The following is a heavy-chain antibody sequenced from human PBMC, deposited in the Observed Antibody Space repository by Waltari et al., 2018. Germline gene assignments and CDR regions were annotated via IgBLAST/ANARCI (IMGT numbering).Heavy chain of an antibody. V-gene: IGHV4-59*08. D-gene: IGHD6-19*01. CDR2: VYYTGNT. CDR3: ARGMSSVWYGPFDY. Sequence: QVQLQASGPGLVQPSETLSLTCTVSGGSINIYYWSWIRQPPGKGLEWIGYVYYTGNTIYNPSLESRVTLSADTSKNQVSLRLRSVTAADTAVYYCARGMSSVWYGPFDYWGQGTLVTVSS. CDR1: GGSINIYY. J-gene: IGHJ4*02.